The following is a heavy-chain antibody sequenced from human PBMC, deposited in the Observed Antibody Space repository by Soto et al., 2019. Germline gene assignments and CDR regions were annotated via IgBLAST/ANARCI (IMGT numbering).Heavy chain of an antibody. CDR3: ARSTIFGVVIIGYYFDY. V-gene: IGHV4-34*01. CDR1: GGSFSGYY. D-gene: IGHD3-3*01. CDR2: INHSGST. Sequence: PSETLSLTCAVYGGSFSGYYWSWIRQPPGKGLEWIGEINHSGSTNYNPSLKSRVTISVDTSKNQFSLKLSSVTAADTAVYYCARSTIFGVVIIGYYFDYWGQGTLVTVSS. J-gene: IGHJ4*02.